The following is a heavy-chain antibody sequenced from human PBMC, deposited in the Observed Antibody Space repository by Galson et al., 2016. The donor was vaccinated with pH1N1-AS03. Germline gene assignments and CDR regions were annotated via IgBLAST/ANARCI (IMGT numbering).Heavy chain of an antibody. J-gene: IGHJ6*02. CDR2: INVGNGNT. V-gene: IGHV1-3*01. D-gene: IGHD3-10*01. CDR1: GYTFTTYA. Sequence: VKVSCKASGYTFTTYAIHWVRQAPGQSLGWMGRINVGNGNTKYSQNFQGRVTITRDTSASTAYMELSSLRSEDTALYYCAVLPYPVRSGSVGEMNVWGQGTTVIVSS. CDR3: AVLPYPVRSGSVGEMNV.